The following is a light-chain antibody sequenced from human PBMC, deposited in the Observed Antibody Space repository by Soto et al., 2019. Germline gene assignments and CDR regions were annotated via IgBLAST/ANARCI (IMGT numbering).Light chain of an antibody. CDR3: QXYNSAPPAGT. J-gene: IGKJ4*01. CDR1: QGINNH. V-gene: IGKV1-27*01. CDR2: AAS. Sequence: DFQMTQSPSSLSASVGDRVTITCRASQGINNHLAWFQQKPGKVPKVLIYAASTLQSGVPSRFSGSGSGTDXTXXXXXXXPEDVATYXCQXYNSAPPAGTFGGGTKVEIK.